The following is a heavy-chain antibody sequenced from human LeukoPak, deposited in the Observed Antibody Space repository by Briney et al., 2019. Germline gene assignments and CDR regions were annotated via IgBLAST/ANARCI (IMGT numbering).Heavy chain of an antibody. CDR1: GGSISSYY. V-gene: IGHV4-59*01. J-gene: IGHJ4*02. Sequence: PSETLSLTCTVSGGSISSYYWSWIRQPPGKGLEWIGYIYYSGSTNYNPSLKSRVTISVTTSKKQFSLKLSSSTAADPPVYYCARLEYYYNSSSYFSDFFDYWGQGTLVTVSS. CDR3: ARLEYYYNSSSYFSDFFDY. CDR2: IYYSGST. D-gene: IGHD3-22*01.